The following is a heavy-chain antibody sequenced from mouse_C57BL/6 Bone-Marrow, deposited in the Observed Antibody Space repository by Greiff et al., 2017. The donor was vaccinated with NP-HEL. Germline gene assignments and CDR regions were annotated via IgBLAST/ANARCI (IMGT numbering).Heavy chain of an antibody. Sequence: EVQLVESGGGLVQPKGSLKLSCAASGFTFNTYAMHWVRQAPGKGLEWVARIRSKSSNNAKYYADSVKDRFTISRDDSQSMLYLQMQNLKTEDAALYYCPSLCYDYGWYFDVWGTGTTVTVSS. CDR1: GFTFNTYA. D-gene: IGHD2-4*01. V-gene: IGHV10-3*01. CDR3: PSLCYDYGWYFDV. J-gene: IGHJ1*03. CDR2: IRSKSSNNAK.